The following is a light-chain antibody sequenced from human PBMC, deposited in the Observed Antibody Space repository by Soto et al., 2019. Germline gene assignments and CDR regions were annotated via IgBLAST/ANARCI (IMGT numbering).Light chain of an antibody. J-gene: IGLJ2*01. Sequence: QTVVTQSPSASASLGASVKLTCTLSSGHSSYAIAWHQQQPEKGPRYLMKINRDGSHNKGDGIPDRFSGSRSGAERYLTISSLQSEDEADYYCQTWGAGIRVFGGGTKLTVL. V-gene: IGLV4-69*01. CDR3: QTWGAGIRV. CDR1: SGHSSYA. CDR2: INRDGSH.